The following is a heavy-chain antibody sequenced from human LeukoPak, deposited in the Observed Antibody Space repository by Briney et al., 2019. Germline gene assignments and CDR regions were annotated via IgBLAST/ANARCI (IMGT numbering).Heavy chain of an antibody. V-gene: IGHV4-39*01. CDR2: IYYSGST. Sequence: PSETLSLTCTVSGGSISSSTYYWGWIRQPPGKGLEWIGSIYYSGSTSYNPSLKSRVTISVDTSKNQFSLKLDSVTAADTAVYYCARNASDSWTSYFDYWGQGTLVTVSS. J-gene: IGHJ4*02. CDR1: GGSISSSTYY. CDR3: ARNASDSWTSYFDY. D-gene: IGHD1-26*01.